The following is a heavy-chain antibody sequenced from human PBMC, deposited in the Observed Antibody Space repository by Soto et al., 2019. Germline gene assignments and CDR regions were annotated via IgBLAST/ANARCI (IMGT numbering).Heavy chain of an antibody. CDR1: GGSFSGYY. J-gene: IGHJ4*02. V-gene: IGHV4-34*01. CDR2: INHSGST. Sequence: XTLSLPCAVYGGSFSGYYWSWIRQPPGKGLEWIGEINHSGSTNYNPSLKSRVTISVDTSKKQFSLKLSSVTAADTAVYYCARAKRRITMVRGVVFDYWGQGNLVTVSS. CDR3: ARAKRRITMVRGVVFDY. D-gene: IGHD3-10*01.